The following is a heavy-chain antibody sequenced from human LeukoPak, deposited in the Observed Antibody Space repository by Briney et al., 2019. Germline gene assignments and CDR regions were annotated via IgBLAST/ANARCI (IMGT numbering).Heavy chain of an antibody. CDR3: ARGTTGVRGVIHPPSY. Sequence: SETLSLTCAVYGGSFSGYYWSWIRQPPGKGLEWIGEINHSGSTNYNPSLKSRVTISVDTSKNQFSLKLSSVTAADTAVYYCARGTTGVRGVIHPPSYWGQGTLVTVSS. J-gene: IGHJ4*02. D-gene: IGHD3-10*01. V-gene: IGHV4-34*01. CDR1: GGSFSGYY. CDR2: INHSGST.